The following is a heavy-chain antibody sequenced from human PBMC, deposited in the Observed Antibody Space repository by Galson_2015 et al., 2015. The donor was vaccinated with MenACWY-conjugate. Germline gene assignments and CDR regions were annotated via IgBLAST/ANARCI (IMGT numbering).Heavy chain of an antibody. D-gene: IGHD2-15*01. V-gene: IGHV3-49*03. Sequence: SLRLSCAASGFAFGGYLMGWFRQAPGKGLEWVGYIQSKNYGANTQYAASVKDRFSISRDDSRSIAYLEVNSLKTEDTALYYCTRADHRYCSSTNCPFDHWGQGTLVTVSS. CDR2: IQSKNYGANT. CDR3: TRADHRYCSSTNCPFDH. J-gene: IGHJ4*02. CDR1: GFAFGGYL.